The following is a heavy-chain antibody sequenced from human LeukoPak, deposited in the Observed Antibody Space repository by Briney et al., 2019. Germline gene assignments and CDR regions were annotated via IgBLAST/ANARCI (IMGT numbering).Heavy chain of an antibody. CDR1: GFTFSSYG. Sequence: VGSPRLSCAASGFTFSSYGMHWVRQAPGKGLEWVAVISYDGSNKYYADSVKGRFTISRDNSKNTLYLQMNSLRAEDTAVYYCARGLRYFDLWGRGTLVTVSS. V-gene: IGHV3-30*03. J-gene: IGHJ2*01. CDR3: ARGLRYFDL. CDR2: ISYDGSNK. D-gene: IGHD5/OR15-5a*01.